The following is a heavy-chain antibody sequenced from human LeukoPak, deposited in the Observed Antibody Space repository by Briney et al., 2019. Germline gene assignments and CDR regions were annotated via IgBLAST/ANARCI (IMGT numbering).Heavy chain of an antibody. Sequence: SETLSLTCTVSGASFSSSTYYWGWIRQPPGKGLEWIGSIYYSGSTYYNPSLKSRVTMSVDTSKNQFSLKLSSVTAADTAVYYCARHAGGISATGTRPFDYWGQGTMVTVSS. V-gene: IGHV4-39*01. CDR2: IYYSGST. CDR1: GASFSSSTYY. J-gene: IGHJ4*02. D-gene: IGHD6-13*01. CDR3: ARHAGGISATGTRPFDY.